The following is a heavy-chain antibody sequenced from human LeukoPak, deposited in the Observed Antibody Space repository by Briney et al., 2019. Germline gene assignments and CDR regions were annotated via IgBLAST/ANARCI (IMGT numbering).Heavy chain of an antibody. CDR3: AKVGAPAYDFGAVDC. J-gene: IGHJ4*02. D-gene: IGHD3-3*01. Sequence: GGSLRLSCAASGFIFSSYGMSWVRQAPGKGLEWVSEISCSGGSTYYADSVKGRFTISRDNSKNTLFLQMNSLRAEDTALYYCAKVGAPAYDFGAVDCWGQGTVVTVSS. CDR2: ISCSGGST. V-gene: IGHV3-23*01. CDR1: GFIFSSYG.